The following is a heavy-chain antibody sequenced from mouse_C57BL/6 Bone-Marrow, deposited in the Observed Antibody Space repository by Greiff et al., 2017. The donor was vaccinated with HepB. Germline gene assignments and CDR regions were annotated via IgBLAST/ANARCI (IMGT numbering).Heavy chain of an antibody. CDR1: GYTFTSYG. Sequence: QVQLQQSGAELARPGASVKLSCKASGYTFTSYGISWVKQSTGQGLEWIGEIYPRSGNTYYNEKFKGKATLTADKSSSTAYMELRSLTSEDSAVYFCARGAITTVVATPFAYWGQGTLVTVSA. CDR3: ARGAITTVVATPFAY. CDR2: IYPRSGNT. V-gene: IGHV1-81*01. D-gene: IGHD1-1*01. J-gene: IGHJ3*01.